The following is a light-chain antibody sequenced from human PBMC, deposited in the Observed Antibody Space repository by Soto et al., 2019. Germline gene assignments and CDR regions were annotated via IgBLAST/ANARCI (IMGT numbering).Light chain of an antibody. CDR3: QQYNSYPYT. V-gene: IGKV1-5*03. Sequence: DIQMTQSPSSLSASVGDRVTITCRASQSISSWLAWYQQKPGKAPKLLIYKASSLESGVPSRFSGSGSGTEFTLTISSLQPDDFTTYYCQQYNSYPYTFGQGTKLEIK. J-gene: IGKJ2*01. CDR2: KAS. CDR1: QSISSW.